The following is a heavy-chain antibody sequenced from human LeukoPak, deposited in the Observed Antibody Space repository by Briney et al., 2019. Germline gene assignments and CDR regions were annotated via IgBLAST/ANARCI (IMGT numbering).Heavy chain of an antibody. Sequence: PGGSLRLSCAASGFTFSNAWMSWVRQAPGKGLEWVGRVKRKTDGGTTDYAAFVKGRFTISRDDSKTTVYLQMNSLKTEDTVVYYCTTVGDYWGQGTLVTVSS. J-gene: IGHJ4*02. CDR2: VKRKTDGGTT. CDR1: GFTFSNAW. CDR3: TTVGDY. V-gene: IGHV3-15*01. D-gene: IGHD1-26*01.